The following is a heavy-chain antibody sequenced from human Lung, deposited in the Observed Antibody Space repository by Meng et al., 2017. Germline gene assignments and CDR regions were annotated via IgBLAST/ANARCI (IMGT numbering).Heavy chain of an antibody. J-gene: IGHJ4*02. CDR2: IYYSGST. CDR1: GGSISSGGYY. Sequence: QVQLQESGPGLVKPSQTLSLTGTVSGGSISSGGYYWSWIRQYPGKGLEWIGYIYYSGSTYYNPSLRTRVTISLDTSKNQFSLKLSSVTAADTAVYYCVGTIGYYYAMAYWGQGTLVTVSS. V-gene: IGHV4-31*03. CDR3: VGTIGYYYAMAY. D-gene: IGHD3-22*01.